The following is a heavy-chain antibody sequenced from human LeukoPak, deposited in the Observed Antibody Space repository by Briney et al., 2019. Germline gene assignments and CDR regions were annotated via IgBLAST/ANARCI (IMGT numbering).Heavy chain of an antibody. Sequence: EGSLRLSCAASGFTFSDYYMSWIRQAPGKGLEWLSYINIGGTNTHYADSVKGRFTISRDNAKKSLYLEMTNLRAEDTAVYYCATDGAGFDTWGQGVLVTVSS. V-gene: IGHV3-11*01. J-gene: IGHJ5*02. CDR2: INIGGTNT. CDR1: GFTFSDYY. CDR3: ATDGAGFDT.